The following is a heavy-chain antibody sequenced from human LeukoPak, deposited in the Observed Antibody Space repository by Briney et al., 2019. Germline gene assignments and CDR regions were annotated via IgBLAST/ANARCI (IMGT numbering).Heavy chain of an antibody. J-gene: IGHJ6*03. V-gene: IGHV3-30*02. CDR3: AKKSVTTLAGYYYYMDV. D-gene: IGHD4-11*01. CDR1: GFTFSSYG. Sequence: GGSLRLSCAVSGFTFSSYGMNWDRQAPGKGLEWVAFIRYDGSNKYYADSVKGRFTISRENTKNTIYLQMNNLRAGDTAVYYCAKKSVTTLAGYYYYMDVWGKGTTVTVSS. CDR2: IRYDGSNK.